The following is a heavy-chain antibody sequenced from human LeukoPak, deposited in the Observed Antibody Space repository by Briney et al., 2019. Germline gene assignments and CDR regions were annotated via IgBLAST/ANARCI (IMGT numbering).Heavy chain of an antibody. D-gene: IGHD1-26*01. CDR1: GFSLIAYS. CDR3: TRDLHPSYYLPDY. CDR2: ISSGSDTI. Sequence: TGGSLRLSCAASGFSLIAYSMNWVRQTPGKGLEWVSYISSGSDTIYNADSVKGRFTISRDNGKNSLYLQMSSLRDEDTAVYYCTRDLHPSYYLPDYWGQGTLVTVSS. J-gene: IGHJ4*02. V-gene: IGHV3-48*02.